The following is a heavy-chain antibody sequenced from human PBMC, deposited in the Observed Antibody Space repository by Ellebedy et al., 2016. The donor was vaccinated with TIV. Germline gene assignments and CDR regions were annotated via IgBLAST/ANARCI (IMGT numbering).Heavy chain of an antibody. CDR3: AKEGCSSNSCYP. CDR1: GFTFSRFA. D-gene: IGHD2-2*01. CDR2: ISGSGDDT. J-gene: IGHJ5*02. Sequence: GGSLRLSCTASGFTFSRFAMSWARQAPGKGLEWVSTISGSGDDTYYRDSVRGRFTISRDNSKNTLYLQMHTLRADDTAFYYCAKEGCSSNSCYPWGQGTLVTVSS. V-gene: IGHV3-23*01.